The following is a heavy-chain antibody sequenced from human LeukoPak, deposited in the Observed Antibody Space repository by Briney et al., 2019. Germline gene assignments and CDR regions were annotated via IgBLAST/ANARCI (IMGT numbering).Heavy chain of an antibody. V-gene: IGHV4-39*01. CDR1: GGSISSSSYY. J-gene: IGHJ4*02. Sequence: SETLSLTCTVSGGSISSSSYYWGWIRQPPGKGLEWIGNIYYSGSTYYNPSLKSRLTISVDTSKNQFSLKLSSVTAADTAVYYCARKGESYYDILTGYYEGHFDYWGQGTLVTVSS. CDR3: ARKGESYYDILTGYYEGHFDY. CDR2: IYYSGST. D-gene: IGHD3-9*01.